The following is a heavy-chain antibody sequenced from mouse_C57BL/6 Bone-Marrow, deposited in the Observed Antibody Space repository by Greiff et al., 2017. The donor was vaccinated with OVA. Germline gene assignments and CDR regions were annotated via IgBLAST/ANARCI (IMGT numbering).Heavy chain of an antibody. D-gene: IGHD2-4*01. J-gene: IGHJ3*01. CDR2: IDPETGGT. CDR1: GYTFTDYE. V-gene: IGHV1-15*01. CDR3: TRCWGDYDGWFAY. Sequence: VKLVESGAELVRPGASVTLSCKASGYTFTDYEMHWVKQTPVHGLEWIGAIDPETGGTAYNQKFKGKAILTADKSSSTAYMELRSLTSEDSAVYYCTRCWGDYDGWFAYWGQGTLVTVSA.